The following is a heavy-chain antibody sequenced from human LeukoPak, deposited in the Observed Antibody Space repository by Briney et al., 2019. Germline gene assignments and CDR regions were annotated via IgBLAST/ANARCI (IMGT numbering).Heavy chain of an antibody. D-gene: IGHD6-19*01. CDR1: GFTFSSYS. CDR2: ISSSSSYI. J-gene: IGHJ4*02. CDR3: ARSPGSGWFGVGY. V-gene: IGHV3-21*01. Sequence: PGGSLRLSCAASGFTFSSYSMNWVRQAPGKGLEWVSSISSSSSYIYYADSVKGRFTISRDNAKSSLYLQMNSLRAEDTAVYYCARSPGSGWFGVGYWGQGTLVTVSS.